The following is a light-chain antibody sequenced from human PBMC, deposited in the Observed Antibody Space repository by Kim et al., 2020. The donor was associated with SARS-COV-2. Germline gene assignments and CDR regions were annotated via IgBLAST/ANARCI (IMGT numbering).Light chain of an antibody. V-gene: IGLV1-44*01. CDR2: SND. J-gene: IGLJ3*02. CDR1: NFNIVTNT. Sequence: QRVTISCSGGNFNIVTNTVHWYQQLPGTAPKLVIYSNDQRPSGVPDRFSASKSGTSASLVISGLQSEDEALYFCASWDDRLSGQVFGGGTQLTVL. CDR3: ASWDDRLSGQV.